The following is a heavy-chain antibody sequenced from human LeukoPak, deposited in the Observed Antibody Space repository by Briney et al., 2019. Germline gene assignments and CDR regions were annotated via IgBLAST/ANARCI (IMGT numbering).Heavy chain of an antibody. D-gene: IGHD1-1*01. V-gene: IGHV4-38-2*02. CDR3: ARGRRSGTTDY. Sequence: KASETLSLXCSVSGYSISSGYFWGWIRQPPGKGPEWIATTHHSGATYYNPSLKSRVTISVDTSKNQFSLKLSSVTAADTAVYYCARGRRSGTTDYWGQGTLVTVSS. J-gene: IGHJ4*02. CDR2: THHSGAT. CDR1: GYSISSGYF.